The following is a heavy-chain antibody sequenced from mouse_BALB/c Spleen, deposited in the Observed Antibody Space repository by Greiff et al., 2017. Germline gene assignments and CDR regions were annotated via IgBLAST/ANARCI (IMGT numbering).Heavy chain of an antibody. J-gene: IGHJ4*01. CDR3: ARQRGLLPYYAMDY. Sequence: EVQLVESGGGLVQPGGSLKLSCAASGFTFSSYNMSWVRQTPENRLEWVAYISNGGGNTYYPDTVKGRFTISRDNAKNTLYLQMSSLKSEDTAMYYCARQRGLLPYYAMDYWGQGTSVTVSS. D-gene: IGHD1-1*01. CDR2: ISNGGGNT. CDR1: GFTFSSYN. V-gene: IGHV5-12-2*01.